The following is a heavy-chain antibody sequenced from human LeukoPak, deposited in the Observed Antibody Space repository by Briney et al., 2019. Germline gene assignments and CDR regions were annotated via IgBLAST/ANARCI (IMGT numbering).Heavy chain of an antibody. J-gene: IGHJ3*02. CDR2: IYTSGST. Sequence: SETLSLTCTVFGGSISSYYWSWIRQPAGKGLEWIGRIYTSGSTNYNPSLKSRVTMSVDTSKNQFSLKLNSVIAADTAVYYCARAGAYFMGAFDIWGQGTMVTVSS. CDR1: GGSISSYY. D-gene: IGHD2/OR15-2a*01. V-gene: IGHV4-4*07. CDR3: ARAGAYFMGAFDI.